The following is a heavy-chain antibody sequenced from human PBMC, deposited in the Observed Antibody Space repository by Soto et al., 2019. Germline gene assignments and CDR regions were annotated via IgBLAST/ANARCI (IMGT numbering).Heavy chain of an antibody. CDR1: GYRFSRYG. V-gene: IGHV1-18*01. CDR2: ISTYDGNT. D-gene: IGHD3-22*01. J-gene: IGHJ4*02. CDR3: ARDEEDANLMIVVLPGDY. Sequence: QVQLVQSGGEVKQPGASVKVSCKASGYRFSRYGINWVRQAPGQGLEWMGWISTYDGNTHYAKKFQDRVTMTIDTSTNTAYLELRSLKSDDTAFYYGARDEEDANLMIVVLPGDYWGQGTLVSVSS.